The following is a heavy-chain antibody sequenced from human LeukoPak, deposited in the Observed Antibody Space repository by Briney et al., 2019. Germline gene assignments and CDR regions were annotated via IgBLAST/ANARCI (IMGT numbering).Heavy chain of an antibody. CDR1: GYTFTGCY. J-gene: IGHJ4*02. V-gene: IGHV1-2*02. CDR3: ARVLGYCSSTSCSTYYDFWSGYSY. Sequence: ASVKVSCKASGYTFTGCYMHWVRQAPGQGLEWMGWINPNSGGTNYAQKFQGRVTMTRDTSISTAYMELSRLRSDDTAVYYCARVLGYCSSTSCSTYYDFWSGYSYWGQGTLVTVSS. CDR2: INPNSGGT. D-gene: IGHD2-2*01.